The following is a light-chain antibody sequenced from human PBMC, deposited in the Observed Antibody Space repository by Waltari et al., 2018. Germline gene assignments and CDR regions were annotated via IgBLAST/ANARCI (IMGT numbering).Light chain of an antibody. CDR3: QQYGSSPP. J-gene: IGKJ3*01. V-gene: IGKV3-20*01. Sequence: EIVLTQSPGTLSLSPGERATLSSRASQNVSSSCLAWSQEKPGQAPRLLIYGASSRATGIADRFSGSGSGTECTLTICRPEPEDCAVYDCQQYGSSPPFGPGTRVDIK. CDR2: GAS. CDR1: QNVSSSC.